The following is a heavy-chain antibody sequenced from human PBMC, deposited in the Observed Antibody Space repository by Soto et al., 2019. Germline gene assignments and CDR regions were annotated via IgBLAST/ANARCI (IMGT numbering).Heavy chain of an antibody. CDR1: GYTFTSYD. CDR2: MNPNSGNT. CDR3: ASLQSAANPYFYYYGMDV. Sequence: QVQLVQSGAEVKKPGASVKVSCKDSGYTFTSYDINWVRQATGQGLEWMGWMNPNSGNTGYAQKFQGRVTMTRNTSISTAYMELSSLRSEDTAVYYCASLQSAANPYFYYYGMDVWGQGTTVTVSS. J-gene: IGHJ6*02. D-gene: IGHD6-13*01. V-gene: IGHV1-8*01.